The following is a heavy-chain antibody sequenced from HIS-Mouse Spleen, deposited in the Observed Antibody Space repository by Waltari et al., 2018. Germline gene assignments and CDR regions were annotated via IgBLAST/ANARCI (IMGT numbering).Heavy chain of an antibody. CDR1: GGSISSSSYY. D-gene: IGHD6-13*01. J-gene: IGHJ2*01. V-gene: IGHV4-39*07. CDR3: AGEIPYSSSWYDWYFDL. Sequence: QLQLQESGPGLVKPSETLSLTCTVSGGSISSSSYYRGRIRQPPGKGLEWIGSIYYSGSTYYNPSLKSRVTISVDTSKNQFSLKLSSVTAADTAVYYCAGEIPYSSSWYDWYFDLWGRGTLVTVSS. CDR2: IYYSGST.